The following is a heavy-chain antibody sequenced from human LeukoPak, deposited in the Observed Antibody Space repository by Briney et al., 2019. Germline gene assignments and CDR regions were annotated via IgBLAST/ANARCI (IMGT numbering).Heavy chain of an antibody. Sequence: SETLSLTCAVYGGSFSGYYWSWIRQPAGKGLEWIGRIYTSGSTNYNPSLKSRVTMSVDTSKNQFSLKLSSVTAADTAVYYCARTRESGYSYGNDAFDIWGQGTMVTVSS. D-gene: IGHD5-18*01. V-gene: IGHV4-59*10. CDR1: GGSFSGYY. CDR2: IYTSGST. CDR3: ARTRESGYSYGNDAFDI. J-gene: IGHJ3*02.